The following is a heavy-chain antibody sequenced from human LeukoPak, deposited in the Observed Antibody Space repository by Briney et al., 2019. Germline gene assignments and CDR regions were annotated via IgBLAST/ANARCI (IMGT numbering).Heavy chain of an antibody. J-gene: IGHJ6*02. D-gene: IGHD3-10*01. Sequence: GGSLRLSCAASGFTFSSYAMSWVRQAPGKGLEWVSAISGSGGSTYYADSVKGRFTISRDNSKNTLYLQMNSLRAEDTAVYYCAKVVSGSGSYYYYYYGMDVWGQGTTVTVSS. V-gene: IGHV3-23*01. CDR2: ISGSGGST. CDR3: AKVVSGSGSYYYYYYGMDV. CDR1: GFTFSSYA.